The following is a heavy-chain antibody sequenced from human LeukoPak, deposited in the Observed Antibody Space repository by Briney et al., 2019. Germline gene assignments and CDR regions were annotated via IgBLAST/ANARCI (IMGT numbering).Heavy chain of an antibody. Sequence: ASVKVSCKASGYTFTGYYMHWVRQAPGQGLEWMGWINPNSGGTNYAQKFQGRVTMTRGTSISTAYMELSRLRSDDTAVYYCAREGSSSWYDLGRTTNWFDPWGQGTLVTVSS. V-gene: IGHV1-2*02. D-gene: IGHD6-13*01. CDR1: GYTFTGYY. J-gene: IGHJ5*02. CDR3: AREGSSSWYDLGRTTNWFDP. CDR2: INPNSGGT.